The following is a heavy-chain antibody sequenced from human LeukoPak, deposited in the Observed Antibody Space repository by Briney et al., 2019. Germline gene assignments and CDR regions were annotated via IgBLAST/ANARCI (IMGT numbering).Heavy chain of an antibody. CDR1: GYTLTELS. Sequence: ASVKVSCKVSGYTLTELSMHWVRQAPGKGLEWMGGFDPEDGETIYAQKFQGRVTMTEDTSTDTAYMELSSLRSEDTAVYYCARDDQVVTTPLYYYYGMDVWGQGTTVTVSS. V-gene: IGHV1-24*01. D-gene: IGHD3-22*01. J-gene: IGHJ6*02. CDR2: FDPEDGET. CDR3: ARDDQVVTTPLYYYYGMDV.